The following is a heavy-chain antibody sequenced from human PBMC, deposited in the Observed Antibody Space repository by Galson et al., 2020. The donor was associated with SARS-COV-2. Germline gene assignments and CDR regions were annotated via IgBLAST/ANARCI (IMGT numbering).Heavy chain of an antibody. D-gene: IGHD3-10*01. Sequence: GGSLRLSCAASGFTFSDYNMNWVRQAPGTGLEWVSLIHGGSTYLSYADSLKGRFTISRDNSKNSLYLQMNSLRVDDTAVYYCAREVLRFGYYLDCWGHGTSVTVSS. V-gene: IGHV3-21*01. CDR3: AREVLRFGYYLDC. CDR2: IHGGSTYL. J-gene: IGHJ4*01. CDR1: GFTFSDYN.